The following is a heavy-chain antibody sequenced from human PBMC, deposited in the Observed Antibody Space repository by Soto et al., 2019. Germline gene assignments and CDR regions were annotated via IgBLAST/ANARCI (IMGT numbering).Heavy chain of an antibody. CDR2: ISAYNGNT. Sequence: GASVKVSCKASGYTFTSYGISWVRQAPGQGLEWMGWISAYNGNTNYAQKLQGRVTMTTDTSTSTAYMELRSLRSDDTAVYYCARVWTYYYESSGYSGNHSWFDPWGQGNLVTVSS. D-gene: IGHD3-22*01. J-gene: IGHJ5*02. CDR3: ARVWTYYYESSGYSGNHSWFDP. V-gene: IGHV1-18*01. CDR1: GYTFTSYG.